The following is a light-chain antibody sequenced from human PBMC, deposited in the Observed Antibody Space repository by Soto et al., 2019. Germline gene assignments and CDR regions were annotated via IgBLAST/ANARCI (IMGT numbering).Light chain of an antibody. CDR1: QSVRSSY. Sequence: EIELTQSPGTLSLSPGERATLNCRASQSVRSSYLAWYQQQPGQAPRLLIHGASRRATGIPDRFSGSGPGTDFTLTINRLEPEDFAVYFCQQYGDMWTFGQGTKVDIK. CDR3: QQYGDMWT. CDR2: GAS. J-gene: IGKJ1*01. V-gene: IGKV3-20*01.